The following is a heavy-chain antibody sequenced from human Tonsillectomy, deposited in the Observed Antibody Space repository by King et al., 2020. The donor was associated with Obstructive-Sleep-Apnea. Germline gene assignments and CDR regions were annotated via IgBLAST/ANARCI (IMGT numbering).Heavy chain of an antibody. CDR1: GYSISSGYY. V-gene: IGHV4-38-2*02. D-gene: IGHD3-16*01. Sequence: QLQESGPGLVKPSETLSLTCTVSGYSISSGYYWGWIRQPPGKGLEWIGSIYHSGSTYYNPSLKSRVTISVDTSKNQFSLKLSSVTAADTAVYYCARDGVGYSREDVMGEYYFDYWGQGTLVTVSS. J-gene: IGHJ4*02. CDR2: IYHSGST. CDR3: ARDGVGYSREDVMGEYYFDY.